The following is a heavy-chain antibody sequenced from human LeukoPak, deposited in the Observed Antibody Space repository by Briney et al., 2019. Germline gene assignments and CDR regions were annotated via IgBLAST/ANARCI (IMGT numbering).Heavy chain of an antibody. CDR1: GGSISSYY. CDR2: IYYSGST. Sequence: PSETLSLTCTVSGGSISSYYWSWIRQPPGKGLEWIGYIYYSGSTNYNPSLKSRVTISVDTSKNQFSLKLSSVTAADTAVYYCARGSSTQQLLWFGELLRWGQGTLVTVSS. J-gene: IGHJ4*02. V-gene: IGHV4-59*01. CDR3: ARGSSTQQLLWFGELLR. D-gene: IGHD3-10*01.